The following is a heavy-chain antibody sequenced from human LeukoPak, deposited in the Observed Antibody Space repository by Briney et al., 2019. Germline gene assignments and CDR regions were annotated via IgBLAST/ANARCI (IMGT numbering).Heavy chain of an antibody. V-gene: IGHV3-74*01. CDR1: GFTFSSYW. CDR3: ARGSYSHYGMDV. Sequence: PGGSLRLSCAASGFTFSSYWMHWVRQAPGKGLVWVSLIDGDGGSTIYADSVKGRFTTSRDKAEHTLYLQMNSLRVEDTAVYFCARGSYSHYGMDVWGQGTTVTVSS. D-gene: IGHD1-26*01. J-gene: IGHJ6*02. CDR2: IDGDGGST.